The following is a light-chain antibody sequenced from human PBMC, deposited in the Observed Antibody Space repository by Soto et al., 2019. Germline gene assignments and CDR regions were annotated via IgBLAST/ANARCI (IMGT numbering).Light chain of an antibody. V-gene: IGKV1-27*01. J-gene: IGKJ3*01. Sequence: DIQMTQSPTSLSASVGDRVTITCRASQGIRNFVAWYQHKPGKPPKLLIYAASTLQSGVPSRFSGSGSGTDFTLTINSLQPEDVATYSCQKYSSVPVFGPGTKVEI. CDR3: QKYSSVPV. CDR1: QGIRNF. CDR2: AAS.